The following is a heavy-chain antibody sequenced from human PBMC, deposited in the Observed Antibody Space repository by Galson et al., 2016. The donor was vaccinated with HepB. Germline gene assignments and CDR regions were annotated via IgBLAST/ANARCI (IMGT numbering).Heavy chain of an antibody. D-gene: IGHD1-1*01. Sequence: FLRLSCAASGFTFSSYSMNWVRQAPGKGLEWVSFISSSSTYIYYADSVRGRFTISRDNAKNSLYLQMNSLRAEDTAVYYCARLVENWNEAGRFDSWGQGTLVTVSS. J-gene: IGHJ4*02. CDR2: ISSSSTYI. CDR3: ARLVENWNEAGRFDS. V-gene: IGHV3-21*01. CDR1: GFTFSSYS.